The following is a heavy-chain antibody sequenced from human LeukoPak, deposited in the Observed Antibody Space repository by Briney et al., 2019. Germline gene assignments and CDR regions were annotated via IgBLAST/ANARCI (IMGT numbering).Heavy chain of an antibody. J-gene: IGHJ5*02. V-gene: IGHV4-4*07. CDR1: SGSISSYY. CDR2: IYTSGST. CDR3: ARDTRYGYDILTGWFKWFDP. Sequence: SETLSLTCTVSSGSISSYYWSWVRQPAGKGLEWIGRIYTSGSTNYNPSLKSRVTMSVDTSKNQFSLKLSSVTAADTAVYYCARDTRYGYDILTGWFKWFDPWGQGTLVTVSS. D-gene: IGHD3-9*01.